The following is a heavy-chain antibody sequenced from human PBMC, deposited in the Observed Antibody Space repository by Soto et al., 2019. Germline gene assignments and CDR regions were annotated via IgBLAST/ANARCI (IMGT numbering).Heavy chain of an antibody. V-gene: IGHV4-34*01. CDR1: GGSFSGYY. CDR3: ARLNPNYYGSGSYYPAHVGSFDY. J-gene: IGHJ4*02. D-gene: IGHD3-10*01. Sequence: SETLSLTCAVYGGSFSGYYWSWIRQPPGKGLEWIGEINHSGSTNYNPSLKSRVTISVDTSKNQFSLKLSSVTAADTAVYYCARLNPNYYGSGSYYPAHVGSFDYWGQGTLVTVSS. CDR2: INHSGST.